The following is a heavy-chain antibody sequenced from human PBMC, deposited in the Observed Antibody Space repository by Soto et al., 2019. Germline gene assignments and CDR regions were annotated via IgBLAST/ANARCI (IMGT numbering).Heavy chain of an antibody. CDR1: GYSFTNYW. CDR2: IYPGDSDT. CDR3: VGRGEGLVSSVRYFDL. J-gene: IGHJ2*01. D-gene: IGHD6-19*01. Sequence: PGESLKISCKASGYSFTNYWIGWVRQMPGRGLEWMGSIYPGDSDTRHSPSFQGQVTISADNSISTAYLQWSSLKASDTAMYYCVGRGEGLVSSVRYFDLWGRGTLVTVPS. V-gene: IGHV5-51*01.